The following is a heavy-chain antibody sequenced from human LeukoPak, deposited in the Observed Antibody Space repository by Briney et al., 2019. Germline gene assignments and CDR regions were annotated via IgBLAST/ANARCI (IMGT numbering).Heavy chain of an antibody. CDR3: ARGGPYVGPNYYYYMDV. CDR2: IKQDGSEK. V-gene: IGHV3-7*01. D-gene: IGHD1-26*01. J-gene: IGHJ6*03. Sequence: PGGSLRLSCAASGFTFSSYGMHWVRQAPGKGLEWVANIKQDGSEKYYVDSVKGRFTVSRDNAKNSLYLQMNSLRAEDTAVYYCARGGPYVGPNYYYYMDVWGKGTTVTVSS. CDR1: GFTFSSYG.